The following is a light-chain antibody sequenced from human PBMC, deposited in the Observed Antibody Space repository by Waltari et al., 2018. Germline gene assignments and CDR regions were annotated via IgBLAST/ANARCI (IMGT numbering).Light chain of an antibody. CDR2: WAS. CDR3: QQYYSNPQT. Sequence: LRTQARDSLALSLGESATINCKFSQSVLYNLNNKNYLALYQQKPGQPPKLLIYWASIQESGVPDRFSGSGSGTDFTLTTSSLQAEVVGVYYCQQYYSNPQTFGQETKVEIK. V-gene: IGKV4-1*01. J-gene: IGKJ1*01. CDR1: QSVLYNLNNKNY.